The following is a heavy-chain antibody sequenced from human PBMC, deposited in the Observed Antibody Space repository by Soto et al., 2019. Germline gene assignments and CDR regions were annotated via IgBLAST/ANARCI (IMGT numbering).Heavy chain of an antibody. D-gene: IGHD3-16*01. V-gene: IGHV3-48*03. CDR3: ARGFWGVRSGAGARGDY. CDR2: ISSSGSTI. Sequence: EVQLVESGGGLVQPGGSLRLSCAASGFTFSSYEMNWVRQAPGKGLEWVSYISSSGSTIYYADSVKGRFTISRDNAKNSLYLQMNSLRAEDTAVYYCARGFWGVRSGAGARGDYWGQGTLVTVSS. J-gene: IGHJ4*02. CDR1: GFTFSSYE.